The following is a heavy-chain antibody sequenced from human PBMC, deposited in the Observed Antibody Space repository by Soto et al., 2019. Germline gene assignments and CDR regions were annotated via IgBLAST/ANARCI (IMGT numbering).Heavy chain of an antibody. V-gene: IGHV3-30-3*01. D-gene: IGHD4-17*01. J-gene: IGHJ4*02. CDR2: ISNDGSSK. CDR1: GFTFSSYA. Sequence: RLSCAASGFTFSSYAIHWVRQAPGKGLEWVAIISNDGSSKYYADSVKGRFTISRDNSKNTLDLQMNSLRAEDTAVYYCARDRLPRASVATPGPLDYWGQGSLVTVSP. CDR3: ARDRLPRASVATPGPLDY.